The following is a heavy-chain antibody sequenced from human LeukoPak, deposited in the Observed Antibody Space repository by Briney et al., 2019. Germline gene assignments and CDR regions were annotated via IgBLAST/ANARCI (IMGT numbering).Heavy chain of an antibody. CDR3: ARRSGIAVAGAFDY. D-gene: IGHD6-19*01. CDR1: GFTFSTYA. Sequence: GGSLRLSCAASGFTFSTYAMTWVRQAPGQGLEWVSSISGSGSGTYYADSVKGRFTISRDNSKNTLYQQMNSLRAEDTAVYYCARRSGIAVAGAFDYWGQGTLVTVSS. V-gene: IGHV3-23*01. J-gene: IGHJ4*02. CDR2: ISGSGSGT.